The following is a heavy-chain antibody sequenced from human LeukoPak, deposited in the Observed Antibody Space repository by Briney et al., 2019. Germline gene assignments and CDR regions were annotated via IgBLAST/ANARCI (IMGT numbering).Heavy chain of an antibody. V-gene: IGHV3-30*18. CDR2: ISYDGGNK. D-gene: IGHD3-16*02. CDR3: AKPPYDYVWGSYRGDPFDY. J-gene: IGHJ4*02. CDR1: GFTFSSYG. Sequence: GRSLRLSCAASGFTFSSYGMRWVRQAPGKGLEWVAVISYDGGNKYYADSVKGRFTISRDNSKNTLYLQMISLRAEDTAVYYCAKPPYDYVWGSYRGDPFDYWGQGTLVTVSS.